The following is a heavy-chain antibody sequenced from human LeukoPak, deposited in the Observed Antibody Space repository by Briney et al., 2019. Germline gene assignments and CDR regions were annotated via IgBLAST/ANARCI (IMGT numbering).Heavy chain of an antibody. CDR2: INWNGGST. J-gene: IGHJ4*02. CDR1: GFTYEDYG. Sequence: TGGSLRLSCVASGFTYEDYGMSWVRQAPGKGLEWVSGINWNGGSTGYADSVKGRFTISRDNAKKSLYLKMNSLRGEGTALYYCVRDYCGGDCYPFDYWGQGTLVTVSS. V-gene: IGHV3-20*04. D-gene: IGHD2-21*02. CDR3: VRDYCGGDCYPFDY.